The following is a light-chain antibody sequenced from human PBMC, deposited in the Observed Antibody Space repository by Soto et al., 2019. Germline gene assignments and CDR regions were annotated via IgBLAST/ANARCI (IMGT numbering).Light chain of an antibody. V-gene: IGKV3-11*01. CDR3: KQRSNWPRT. CDR2: DVY. CDR1: QSVSNK. Sequence: EIVMTQSPATLSVSPGERATLSCRASQSVSNKLAWYQQKPGQAPKLLIYDVYNRATDIQARFSGSGSGTDFTLTIRSLEPEDLAVYYCKQRSNWPRTFGQGTKVDIK. J-gene: IGKJ1*01.